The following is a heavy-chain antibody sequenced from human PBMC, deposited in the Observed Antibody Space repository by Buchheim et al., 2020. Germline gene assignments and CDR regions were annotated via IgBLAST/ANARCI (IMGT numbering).Heavy chain of an antibody. CDR1: GFTFSSYA. V-gene: IGHV3-30-3*01. CDR2: ISYDGSNK. J-gene: IGHJ4*02. D-gene: IGHD5-24*01. Sequence: QVQLVESGGGVVQPGRSLRLSCAASGFTFSSYAMHWVRQAPGKGLEWVAVISYDGSNKYYADSVKGRFTISRDNSKNTLYLQMNSLRAEDTAVYYCARDGTSEMATITGLDYWGQGTL. CDR3: ARDGTSEMATITGLDY.